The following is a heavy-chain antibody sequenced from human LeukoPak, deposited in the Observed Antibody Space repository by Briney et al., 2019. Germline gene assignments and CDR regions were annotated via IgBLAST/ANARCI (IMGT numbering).Heavy chain of an antibody. CDR3: VRDISGYYFDY. CDR2: ISGSSIYT. CDR1: GFTFSDYH. D-gene: IGHD3-22*01. V-gene: IGHV3-11*05. Sequence: GGSLRLSCAASGFTFSDYHMTWIRQAPGKGLEWVSYISGSSIYTRYADSVKGRFTISRDNAKNSLYLQMNSLRAEDTALYYCVRDISGYYFDYWGQGTLVSVSS. J-gene: IGHJ4*02.